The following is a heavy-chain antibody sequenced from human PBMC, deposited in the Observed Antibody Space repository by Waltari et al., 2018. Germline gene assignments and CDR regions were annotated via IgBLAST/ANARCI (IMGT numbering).Heavy chain of an antibody. D-gene: IGHD3-10*01. V-gene: IGHV4-34*01. CDR1: GGSFSGYY. Sequence: QVQLQQWGAGLLKPSETLSLTCAVYGGSFSGYYWSWIRQPPGKGLEWIGEINHSGRNNENPARKSRVTIAVDTSKNQFSLKLSSVTAADTAVYYCASLRITMVRGAPTDYYYYYGMDVWGQGTTVTVSS. CDR2: INHSGRN. J-gene: IGHJ6*02. CDR3: ASLRITMVRGAPTDYYYYYGMDV.